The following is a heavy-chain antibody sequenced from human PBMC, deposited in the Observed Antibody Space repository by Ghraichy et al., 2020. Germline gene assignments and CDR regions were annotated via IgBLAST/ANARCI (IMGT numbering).Heavy chain of an antibody. CDR3: ARDRDIVVVVAGTPYYYYYGMDV. D-gene: IGHD2-15*01. J-gene: IGHJ6*02. V-gene: IGHV3-30-3*01. CDR1: GFTFSSYV. Sequence: GESLNISCVASGFTFSSYVMYWVRQAPGKGLEWVAAISHDGSKTYYADSVKGRFTISRDNSKNTLYMEMSSLRAEDTAVYFCARDRDIVVVVAGTPYYYYYGMDVWGQGTTVTVSS. CDR2: ISHDGSKT.